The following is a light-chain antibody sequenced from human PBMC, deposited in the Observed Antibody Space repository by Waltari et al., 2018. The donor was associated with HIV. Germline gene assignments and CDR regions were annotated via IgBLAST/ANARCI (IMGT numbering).Light chain of an antibody. Sequence: EIVLTQSPATLSLSPGERATLSCRASQSVSSYLAWYQQKPGQAPRLLIYDASNRATGIPARFSGSGSGTDFTLTISSLEPEDFAVYYCQQRSNWPPGFFTFGPGTKVDIK. CDR3: QQRSNWPPGFFT. J-gene: IGKJ3*01. CDR1: QSVSSY. V-gene: IGKV3-11*01. CDR2: DAS.